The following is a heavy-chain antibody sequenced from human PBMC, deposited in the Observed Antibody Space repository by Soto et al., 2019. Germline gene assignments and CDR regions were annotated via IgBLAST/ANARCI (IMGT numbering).Heavy chain of an antibody. D-gene: IGHD2-2*01. Sequence: EVQLVESGGGLVQPGGSLRLSCVASGFDFNRYSMNWVRQAPGKGLEWISYINSGSTSVFYADSVRGRFTISRDNAKNSPYLQMNSLRAEDTAVYYCTSSTSPDAYWGQATLVTVSS. CDR1: GFDFNRYS. V-gene: IGHV3-48*04. CDR3: TSSTSPDAY. CDR2: INSGSTSV. J-gene: IGHJ4*02.